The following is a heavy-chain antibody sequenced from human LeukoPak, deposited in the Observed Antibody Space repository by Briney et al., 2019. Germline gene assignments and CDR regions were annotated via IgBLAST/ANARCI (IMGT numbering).Heavy chain of an antibody. J-gene: IGHJ2*01. CDR3: ARDEVAAAGWYFDL. CDR1: GFTFSDYY. CDR2: ISSSGSTI. D-gene: IGHD6-13*01. V-gene: IGHV3-11*01. Sequence: GGSLRLSCAASGFTFSDYYMSWIRQAPGKGLEWVSYISSSGSTIYYADSVKGRFTISRDNAKNSLYLQMNSLRAEDTAMYYCARDEVAAAGWYFDLWGRGTLVTVSS.